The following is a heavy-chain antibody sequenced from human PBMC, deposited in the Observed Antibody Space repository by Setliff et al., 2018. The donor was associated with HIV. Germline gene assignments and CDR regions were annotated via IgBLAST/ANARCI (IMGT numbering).Heavy chain of an antibody. V-gene: IGHV4-61*09. CDR1: GDSITSDAFY. Sequence: SETLSLTCTVSGDSITSDAFYGTWVRQPAGKGLEWIGHIYTNGGADYNSSLKSRVTISMDAPKNQFSLKLTSVTAADTAVYYCARDRYYGSGSYYNYFDYWGQGILVTVSS. D-gene: IGHD3-10*01. J-gene: IGHJ4*02. CDR3: ARDRYYGSGSYYNYFDY. CDR2: IYTNGGA.